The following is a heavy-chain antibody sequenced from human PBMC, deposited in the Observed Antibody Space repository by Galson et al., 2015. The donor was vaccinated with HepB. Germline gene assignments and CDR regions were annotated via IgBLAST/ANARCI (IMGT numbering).Heavy chain of an antibody. CDR3: ARDRGYYDSSGYWGPRNAFDI. Sequence: CAISGDSVSSNSAAWNWIRQSPSRGLEWLGRTYYRSKWYNDYAVSVKSRITINPDTSKNQFSLQLNSVTPEDTAVYYCARDRGYYDSSGYWGPRNAFDIWGQGTMVTVSS. J-gene: IGHJ3*02. D-gene: IGHD3-22*01. CDR2: TYYRSKWYN. CDR1: GDSVSSNSAA. V-gene: IGHV6-1*01.